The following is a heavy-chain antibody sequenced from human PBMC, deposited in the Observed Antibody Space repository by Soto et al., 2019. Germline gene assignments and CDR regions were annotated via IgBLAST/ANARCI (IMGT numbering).Heavy chain of an antibody. D-gene: IGHD3-22*01. J-gene: IGHJ5*02. Sequence: HLQLQESGPGLVKPSETLSLTCTVSGDSISSSNYYWGWIRQPPGKGLEWIANIYYSGTTYCNPPLKIRVAKSVDPSKTHFSLKFCSVTAADTAIYYCARSNSGYYKWFDPWGQGTLVTVSS. CDR2: IYYSGTT. CDR3: ARSNSGYYKWFDP. CDR1: GDSISSSNYY. V-gene: IGHV4-39*02.